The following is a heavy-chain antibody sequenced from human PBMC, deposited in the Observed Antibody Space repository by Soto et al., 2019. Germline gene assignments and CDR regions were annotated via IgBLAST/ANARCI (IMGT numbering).Heavy chain of an antibody. Sequence: AXGSLRLSFVASGFVFSDYAMSWVRQAPGKGLDWVSAISAGGSDTYYADSVKGRLTVSRVNSESTLYLQMNTLRAEDTAIYYCASVPIWCGSSSCYTEGFDAWGQGTLVTVSS. CDR2: ISAGGSDT. D-gene: IGHD2-2*01. V-gene: IGHV3-23*01. J-gene: IGHJ4*02. CDR1: GFVFSDYA. CDR3: ASVPIWCGSSSCYTEGFDA.